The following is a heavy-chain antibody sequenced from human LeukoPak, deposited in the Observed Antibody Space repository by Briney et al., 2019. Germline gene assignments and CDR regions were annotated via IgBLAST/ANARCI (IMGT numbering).Heavy chain of an antibody. V-gene: IGHV1-2*02. D-gene: IGHD6-19*01. CDR3: ASGAGYSSGWTKYNWFDP. CDR2: INPNSGGT. Sequence: ASVKVSCKASGYTFTGYYMHWVRQAPGQGLEWMGWINPNSGGTNYAQKFQGRVTMTRDTSISTAYMELSRLRSDGTAVYYCASGAGYSSGWTKYNWFDPWGQGTLVTVSS. J-gene: IGHJ5*02. CDR1: GYTFTGYY.